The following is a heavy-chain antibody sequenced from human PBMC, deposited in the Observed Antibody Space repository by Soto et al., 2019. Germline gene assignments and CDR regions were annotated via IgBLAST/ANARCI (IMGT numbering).Heavy chain of an antibody. J-gene: IGHJ4*02. CDR2: ISGSGGTT. CDR1: GFTFSNYA. D-gene: IGHD6-19*01. Sequence: EVQLLESGGGLVQPGGSLRLSCAASGFTFSNYAIAWVRQAPGKGLEWVSGISGSGGTTYYADSVKGRFTISRDNSKDTLHLTMNSLRAEDTAVYYCAKTPRQWLVYFDYWAQGALVTVSS. V-gene: IGHV3-23*01. CDR3: AKTPRQWLVYFDY.